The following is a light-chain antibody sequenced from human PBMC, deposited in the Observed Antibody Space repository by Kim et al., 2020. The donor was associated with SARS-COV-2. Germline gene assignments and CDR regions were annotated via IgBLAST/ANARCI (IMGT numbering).Light chain of an antibody. J-gene: IGLJ2*01. Sequence: GKTITISFAPSRSNLATNQVQLYQQPPGSAPTPVIFEDYPRPSGVPARFSGSVGSSSSSASLTISGLRPEDEADYYCQSFDSNTVVFGGGTQLTVL. CDR1: RSNLATNQ. CDR3: QSFDSNTVV. CDR2: EDY. V-gene: IGLV6-57*03.